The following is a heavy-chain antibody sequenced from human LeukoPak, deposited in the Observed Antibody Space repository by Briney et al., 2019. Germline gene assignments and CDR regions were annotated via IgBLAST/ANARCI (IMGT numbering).Heavy chain of an antibody. J-gene: IGHJ5*02. V-gene: IGHV3-74*01. D-gene: IGHD2-15*01. CDR3: VRGGPSTWS. Sequence: PGGSLRLSWAASGFTFKLYWMHWVRQVPGKRPVWVSRINDDGSDTIYADSVRGRFTISRDDAKNTVYLQMNNLRAEDTAVYYCVRGGPSTWSWGQGTLVTVSS. CDR1: GFTFKLYW. CDR2: INDDGSDT.